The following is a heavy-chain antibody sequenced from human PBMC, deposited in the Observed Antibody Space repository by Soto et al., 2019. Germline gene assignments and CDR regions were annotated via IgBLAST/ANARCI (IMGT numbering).Heavy chain of an antibody. CDR2: IYYSGST. J-gene: IGHJ6*03. V-gene: IGHV4-59*01. D-gene: IGHD3-9*01. CDR1: GGSISSYY. Sequence: SQTLSLTCTVSGGSISSYYWSWIRQPPGKGLEWIGYIYYSGSTNYNPSLKSRVTISVDTSKNQFSLKLSSVTAADTAVYYCARDKGPPYDISYYYYYMDVWGKGTTVTVSS. CDR3: ARDKGPPYDISYYYYYMDV.